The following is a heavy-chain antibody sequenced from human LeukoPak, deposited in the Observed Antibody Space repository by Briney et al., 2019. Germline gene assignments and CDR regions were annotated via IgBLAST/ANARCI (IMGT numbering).Heavy chain of an antibody. D-gene: IGHD3-10*01. CDR2: IYYSGST. V-gene: IGHV4-59*01. Sequence: SETLSLACTVSGGSFSSYYWSWFRQPPGKGLEWIGYIYYSGSTDYNPSLKSRVTISVDTSKNQFSLKLSSVTAADTAVYHCARAYGSGSSGGWFDPWGQGTLVTVSS. CDR3: ARAYGSGSSGGWFDP. J-gene: IGHJ5*02. CDR1: GGSFSSYY.